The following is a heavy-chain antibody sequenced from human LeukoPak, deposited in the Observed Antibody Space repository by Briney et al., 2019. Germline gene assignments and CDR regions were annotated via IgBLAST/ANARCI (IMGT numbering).Heavy chain of an antibody. J-gene: IGHJ4*02. CDR1: GFTSTSYN. CDR2: ITSSSHI. Sequence: KPGRSLRLSRAASGFTSTSYNMTWVRQAPGTGLKSLSSITSSSHIYCPDSVKGRFTISRDNANSSLYLQMNSLRPEDTAVYYCARHRSRGDYWGQGTVVSVS. V-gene: IGHV3-21*01. CDR3: ARHRSRGDY.